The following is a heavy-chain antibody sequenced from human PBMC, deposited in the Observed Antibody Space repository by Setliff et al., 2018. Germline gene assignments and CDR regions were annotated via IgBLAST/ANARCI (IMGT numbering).Heavy chain of an antibody. CDR3: AKEGFMGDGDYVITEGWFDP. J-gene: IGHJ5*02. CDR2: IIPILQRT. Sequence: PSVKVSCKASGGTFTNYAVNWVRQAPGQGLEWMGGIIPILQRTNYAQKFQGRVTITADKSTSTAYMELNSLRSEDTAVYYCAKEGFMGDGDYVITEGWFDPWGQGTLVTVSS. V-gene: IGHV1-69*10. D-gene: IGHD4-17*01. CDR1: GGTFTNYA.